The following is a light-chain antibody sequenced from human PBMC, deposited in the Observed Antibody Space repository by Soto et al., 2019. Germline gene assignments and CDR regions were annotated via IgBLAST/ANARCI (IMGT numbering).Light chain of an antibody. J-gene: IGKJ1*01. CDR2: GAS. CDR3: QQYGSSPLT. CDR1: QSLSSTY. V-gene: IGKV3-20*01. Sequence: EIVLTQFPGTLFLSKGERATLSCRASQSLSSTYLAWYQQKPGQAPRLLIYGASNRATGIPDRFSGSGSGTDFTLTINRLEPEDFAVHYCQQYGSSPLTFGQGTKV.